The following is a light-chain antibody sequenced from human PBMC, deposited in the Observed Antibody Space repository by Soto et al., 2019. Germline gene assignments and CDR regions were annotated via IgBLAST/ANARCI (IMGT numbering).Light chain of an antibody. J-gene: IGKJ1*01. V-gene: IGKV1-5*03. CDR3: QQFNNYPWT. Sequence: DIQMTQSPSTLSVSVGDRVTITCRASQSISSWLAWYQQKPGKAPKLLIYKASSLASGVPSRFSGSGSGTEFTLTISSLQPDDFATYYCQQFNNYPWTFGQGTRVEIK. CDR2: KAS. CDR1: QSISSW.